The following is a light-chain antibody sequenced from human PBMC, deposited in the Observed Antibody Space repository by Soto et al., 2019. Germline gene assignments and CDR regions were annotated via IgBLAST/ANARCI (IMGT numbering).Light chain of an antibody. CDR1: QSVSSN. CDR3: QQYNNWPRT. V-gene: IGKV3-15*01. J-gene: IGKJ1*01. CDR2: GAS. Sequence: EIVMTQAPATLSVSPGERANLSCRASQSVSSNLAWYQQKPGQAPRLLIYGASTRATGIPARFSGSGSGTEFTLTISSLQSEDFGVYYCQQYNNWPRTFGQGTKVDIK.